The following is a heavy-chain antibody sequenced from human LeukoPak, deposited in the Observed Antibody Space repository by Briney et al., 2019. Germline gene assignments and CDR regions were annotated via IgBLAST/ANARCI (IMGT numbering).Heavy chain of an antibody. CDR2: INLDGGEK. Sequence: GGSLRLSCAASGFTFSSYWVTWVRQAPGKGLEWVANINLDGGEKNYVDSVKGRFTISRDNAKNSLYLQMNSLRAEDTAVYYCARNRVNYDYCGQGTLVTVSS. J-gene: IGHJ4*02. CDR1: GFTFSSYW. V-gene: IGHV3-7*04. CDR3: ARNRVNYDY.